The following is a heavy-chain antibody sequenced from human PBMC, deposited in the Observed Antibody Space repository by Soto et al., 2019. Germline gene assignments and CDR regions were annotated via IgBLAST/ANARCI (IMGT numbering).Heavy chain of an antibody. CDR2: INSVNDHT. J-gene: IGHJ4*02. V-gene: IGHV1-3*01. CDR1: GYGKSTKS. D-gene: IGHD1-7*01. CDR3: ARNILGGTTDY. Sequence: GASVKVCCKASGYGKSTKSLHWPRQAPGQGLEWVGWINSVNDHTIYSEKFQGRVTITSDTSATTAYMELSSLTSEDTAIYYCARNILGGTTDYWGQGTLVTVSS.